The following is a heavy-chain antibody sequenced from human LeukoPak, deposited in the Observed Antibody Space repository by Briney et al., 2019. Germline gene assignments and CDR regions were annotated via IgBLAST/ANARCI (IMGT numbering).Heavy chain of an antibody. CDR3: ARDQQQDRSYDY. CDR1: GYTFTSYY. Sequence: ASGTVSCKAAGYTFTSYYMHWVRQAPGQGLEWMGIINPSGGSTIYAQKFQGRVTMTRDTSTSTVYMELSSLRSEDTAVYYCARDQQQDRSYDYWGQGTLVTVSS. D-gene: IGHD6-13*01. V-gene: IGHV1-46*01. J-gene: IGHJ4*02. CDR2: INPSGGST.